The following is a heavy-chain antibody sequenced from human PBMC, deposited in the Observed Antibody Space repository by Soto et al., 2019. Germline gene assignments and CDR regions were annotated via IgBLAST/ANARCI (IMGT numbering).Heavy chain of an antibody. J-gene: IGHJ6*03. CDR3: ASSISEVQNYYYYMDV. Sequence: SETLSLTCTVSGGSISSGGYYWSWIRQHPGKGLEWIGYIYYSGSTYYNPSLKSRVTISVDTSKNQFSLKLSSVTAADTAVYYCASSISEVQNYYYYMDVWGKGTTVTVSS. V-gene: IGHV4-31*03. CDR2: IYYSGST. D-gene: IGHD6-6*01. CDR1: GGSISSGGYY.